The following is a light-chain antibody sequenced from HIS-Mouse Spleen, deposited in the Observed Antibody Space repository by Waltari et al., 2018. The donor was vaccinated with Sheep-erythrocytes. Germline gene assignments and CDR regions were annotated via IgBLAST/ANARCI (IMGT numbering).Light chain of an antibody. CDR1: SSYIGNIA. V-gene: IGLV1-36*01. CDR3: AAWDDSLNGWV. Sequence: HSVLTQPPSVSEAPRQRVTISCSRSSSYIGNIAVNWYQQLPGKAPKLLIYYDDLLPSGVSDRFSGSKSGTSASLAISGLQSEDEADYYCAAWDDSLNGWVFGGGTKLTVL. CDR2: YDD. J-gene: IGLJ3*02.